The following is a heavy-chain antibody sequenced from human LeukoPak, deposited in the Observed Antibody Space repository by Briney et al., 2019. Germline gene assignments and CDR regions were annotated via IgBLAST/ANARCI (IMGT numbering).Heavy chain of an antibody. CDR1: GGSISSGDYY. V-gene: IGHV4-30-4*08. Sequence: SETLSLTCTVSGGSISSGDYYWSWIRQPPGKGLEWIGYIYYSGSTYYNPSLKSRVTISVDTSKNQFSLKLSSVTAADTAVYYCARVIVVVPAALGFDYWGQGTLVTVSS. CDR2: IYYSGST. CDR3: ARVIVVVPAALGFDY. D-gene: IGHD2-2*01. J-gene: IGHJ4*02.